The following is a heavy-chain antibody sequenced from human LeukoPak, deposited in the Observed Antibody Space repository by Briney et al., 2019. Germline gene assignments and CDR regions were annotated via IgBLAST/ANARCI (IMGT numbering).Heavy chain of an antibody. V-gene: IGHV4-59*11. CDR3: ASCSKYHDSSGLYPY. J-gene: IGHJ4*02. CDR2: ISDSGST. D-gene: IGHD3-22*01. Sequence: SSETLSLTCTVSGGSFNGHYWNWLRQPPGKGLEWIGYISDSGSTNYNPSLKGRVTMSVDTSKNQFSLKLSSVTAADTAVYYCASCSKYHDSSGLYPYWGQGTLVTVSS. CDR1: GGSFNGHY.